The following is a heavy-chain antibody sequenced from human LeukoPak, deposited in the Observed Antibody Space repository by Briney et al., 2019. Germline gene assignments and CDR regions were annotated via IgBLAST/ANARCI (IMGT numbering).Heavy chain of an antibody. D-gene: IGHD6-19*01. CDR1: GFSVSSFG. J-gene: IGHJ4*02. V-gene: IGHV3-23*01. Sequence: GGSLRLSCAVSGFSVSSFGMSWVRQAPGKGLEWISAISVNGETTWYADSVRGRFIISRDNSKNRLYLQLSSLRAEDTAVYYCAQGFSSGWYPYWGQGSLVSVSS. CDR2: ISVNGETT. CDR3: AQGFSSGWYPY.